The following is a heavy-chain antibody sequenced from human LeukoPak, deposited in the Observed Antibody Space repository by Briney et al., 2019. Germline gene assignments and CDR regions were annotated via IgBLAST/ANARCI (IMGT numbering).Heavy chain of an antibody. CDR1: GFTFSCYW. V-gene: IGHV3-7*01. CDR3: ARGVTTVVTLEWNAFDI. Sequence: GGSLRLSCAASGFTFSCYWMSWVRQAPGKGLEWVANIKQDGSEKYYVDSVKGRFTISRDNAKNSLYLQMNSLRAEDTAVYYCARGVTTVVTLEWNAFDIWGQGTMVTVSS. J-gene: IGHJ3*02. CDR2: IKQDGSEK. D-gene: IGHD4-23*01.